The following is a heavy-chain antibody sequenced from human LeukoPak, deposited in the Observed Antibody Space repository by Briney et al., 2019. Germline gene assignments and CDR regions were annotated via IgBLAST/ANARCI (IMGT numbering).Heavy chain of an antibody. CDR2: ISYDGSNK. Sequence: GGSLRLSCAAPGFTFSSYGMHWVRQAPGKGLEGVAVISYDGSNKYYADSVKGRFTISRDNSKNTLYLQMNSLRAEDTAVYYCAKDLSQYDYGDDYWGQGTLVTVSS. V-gene: IGHV3-30*18. CDR3: AKDLSQYDYGDDY. J-gene: IGHJ4*02. D-gene: IGHD3-16*01. CDR1: GFTFSSYG.